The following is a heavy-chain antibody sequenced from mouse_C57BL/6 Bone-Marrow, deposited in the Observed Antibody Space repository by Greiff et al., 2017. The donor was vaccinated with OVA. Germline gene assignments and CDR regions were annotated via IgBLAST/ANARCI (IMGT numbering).Heavy chain of an antibody. CDR1: GFNIKDDY. Sequence: VQLQQSGAELVRPGASVKLSCTASGFNIKDDYMHWVKQRPEQGLEWIGWIDPENGDTEYASKFQGKATIKADTSSNTAYLQLSSLTSEDTAVYYCTTDYGSSYVEVTPFDYWGQGTTLTVSS. CDR2: IDPENGDT. V-gene: IGHV14-4*01. CDR3: TTDYGSSYVEVTPFDY. J-gene: IGHJ2*01. D-gene: IGHD1-1*01.